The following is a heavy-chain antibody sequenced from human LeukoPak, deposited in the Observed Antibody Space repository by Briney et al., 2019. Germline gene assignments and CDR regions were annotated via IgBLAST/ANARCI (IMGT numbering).Heavy chain of an antibody. CDR3: ARPSHVLRYFDWLYTPEDPSNWFDP. V-gene: IGHV1-2*02. CDR2: INPNSGGT. D-gene: IGHD3-9*01. J-gene: IGHJ5*02. CDR1: GYTFTGYY. Sequence: GASVKVSCKASGYTFTGYYMHWVRQAPGQGLEWMGWINPNSGGTNYAQKFQGRVTMTRDTSISTAYMELSRLRSDDTAVYYCARPSHVLRYFDWLYTPEDPSNWFDPWGQGTLVTVSS.